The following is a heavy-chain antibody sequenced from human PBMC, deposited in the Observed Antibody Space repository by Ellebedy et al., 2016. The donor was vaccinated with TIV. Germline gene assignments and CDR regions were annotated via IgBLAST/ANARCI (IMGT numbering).Heavy chain of an antibody. CDR2: FYYSGSS. CDR1: GASVTSYY. V-gene: IGHV4-59*02. D-gene: IGHD2-8*02. CDR3: VRVVPGGASFDS. Sequence: MPSETLSLTCSVSGASVTSYYWSWIRQAPGKGLEWNGWFYYSGSSHYNPSLKSRVTISVDTYKNQFSLNLSSVSAADTAVYYCVRVVPGGASFDSWGQGTLVTVSS. J-gene: IGHJ4*02.